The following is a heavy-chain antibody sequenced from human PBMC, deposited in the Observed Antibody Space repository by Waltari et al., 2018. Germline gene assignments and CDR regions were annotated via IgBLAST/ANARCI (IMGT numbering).Heavy chain of an antibody. CDR2: INPNSGGT. CDR3: ARLGSSGSYYNAYFGYDGIDV. J-gene: IGHJ6*02. V-gene: IGHV1-2*04. CDR1: GYTFTAYY. Sequence: QVQLVQSGAEVKQSGASVKVSCKASGYTFTAYYIHWMRQAPGQGPEWMGWINPNSGGTHYAQQFQGSVTMTTDTSITTAYMELTRLTSDDTAVYYCARLGSSGSYYNAYFGYDGIDVWGQGTTVTVSS. D-gene: IGHD3-10*01.